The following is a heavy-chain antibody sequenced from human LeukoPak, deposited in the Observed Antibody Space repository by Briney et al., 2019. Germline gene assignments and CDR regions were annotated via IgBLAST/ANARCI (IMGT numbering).Heavy chain of an antibody. CDR1: GFTLSSYE. CDR2: ISSSGSAI. CDR3: ARGGSLGY. V-gene: IGHV3-48*03. Sequence: GGSLRLSCAASGFTLSSYEMNWVRQAPGKGLEWVSKISSSGSAIYYADSVKGRFTISRDNAKSSLYLQMSSLRVEGTAVYYCARGGSLGYWGQGTLVTVSS. D-gene: IGHD6-19*01. J-gene: IGHJ4*02.